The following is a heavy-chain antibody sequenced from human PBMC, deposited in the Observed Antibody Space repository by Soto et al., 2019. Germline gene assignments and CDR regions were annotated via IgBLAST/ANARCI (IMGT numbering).Heavy chain of an antibody. CDR1: GGTFSSYA. CDR3: ARDPQVGARTRVGFDI. V-gene: IGHV1-69*06. Sequence: QVQLVQSGAEVKKPGSSVKVSCKASGGTFSSYAISWVRQAPGQGLEWVGGIIPIFGTANYTQKFQGRVTITADKSTSTADRELSSVRSEDTAVYYCARDPQVGARTRVGFDIWGQGTMVTVSS. D-gene: IGHD1-26*01. CDR2: IIPIFGTA. J-gene: IGHJ3*02.